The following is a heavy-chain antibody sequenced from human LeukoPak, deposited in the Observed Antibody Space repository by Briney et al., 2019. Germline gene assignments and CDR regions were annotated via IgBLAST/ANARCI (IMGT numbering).Heavy chain of an antibody. J-gene: IGHJ5*02. D-gene: IGHD2-15*01. CDR2: IYYSGRT. CDR3: AGHFYCSGGSCYSNWFDP. CDR1: GGSISSGDYY. V-gene: IGHV4-30-4*08. Sequence: PSETLSLTCTVSGGSISSGDYYWSWIRQPPWKGLEWIGYIYYSGRTYYNPSLNSRVTISVDTSKNQFSLKLSSVTAADTAVYYCAGHFYCSGGSCYSNWFDPWGQGTLVTVSS.